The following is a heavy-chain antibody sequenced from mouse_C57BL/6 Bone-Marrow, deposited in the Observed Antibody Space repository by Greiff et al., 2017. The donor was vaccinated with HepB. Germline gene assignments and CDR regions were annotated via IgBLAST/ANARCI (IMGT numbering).Heavy chain of an antibody. CDR1: GYTFTSYW. J-gene: IGHJ2*01. CDR3: ARLTMITTLFDY. V-gene: IGHV1-55*01. CDR2: IYPGSGST. D-gene: IGHD2-4*01. Sequence: VQLQQPGAELVKPGASVKMSCKASGYTFTSYWITWVKQRPGQGLEWIGDIYPGSGSTNYNEKFKSKATLTVDTSSSTAYMQLSSLTSEDSAVYYCARLTMITTLFDYWGQGTTLTVSS.